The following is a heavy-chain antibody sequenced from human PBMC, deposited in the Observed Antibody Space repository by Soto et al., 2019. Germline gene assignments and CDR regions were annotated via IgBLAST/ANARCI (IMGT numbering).Heavy chain of an antibody. V-gene: IGHV4-39*01. Sequence: QLQLRESGPGLVKPSETLSLTCTVSGGSFTSGAFYWGWIRQPPGKGLEWIGSASYSGRTYYSPSLKSPATIVVDTARNQFSLRLSSVTAADTAVYYCARHLYIFPSSYSYHYMDVWGRGTTVTVSS. D-gene: IGHD3-22*01. J-gene: IGHJ6*03. CDR3: ARHLYIFPSSYSYHYMDV. CDR1: GGSFTSGAFY. CDR2: ASYSGRT.